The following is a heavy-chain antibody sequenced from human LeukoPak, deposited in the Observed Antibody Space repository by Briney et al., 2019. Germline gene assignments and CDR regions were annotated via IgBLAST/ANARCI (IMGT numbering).Heavy chain of an antibody. CDR2: INPNSGGT. V-gene: IGHV1-2*02. D-gene: IGHD2-8*01. CDR1: GYTFTGYY. J-gene: IGHJ3*02. CDR3: ARDQGNYCTNGVCYITGAFDI. Sequence: DSVKVSCKASGYTFTGYYMHWVRQAPGQGLEWMGWINPNSGGTNYAHKFQGRVTMTRDTSISTAYMELSRLRSDDTAVYYCARDQGNYCTNGVCYITGAFDIWGQGTMVTVSS.